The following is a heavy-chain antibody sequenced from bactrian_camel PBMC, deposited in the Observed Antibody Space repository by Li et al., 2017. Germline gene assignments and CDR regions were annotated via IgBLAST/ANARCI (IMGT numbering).Heavy chain of an antibody. CDR2: IYTGDGRT. Sequence: DVQLVESGGNSVQAGGSLRLSCVGSGFAYSSYRKAWFRQVPGKKREGVAAIYTGDGRTRYGDFVKGRFTISRDNVKNIVHLEMNRLQPEDTGVYYCANVPPTSLAVGLGARGQGTQVTVS. J-gene: IGHJ4*01. CDR1: GFAYSSYR. V-gene: IGHV3S40*01. D-gene: IGHD5*01.